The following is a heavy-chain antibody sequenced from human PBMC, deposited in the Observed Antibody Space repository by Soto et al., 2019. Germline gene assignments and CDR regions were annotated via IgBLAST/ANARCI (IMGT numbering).Heavy chain of an antibody. CDR1: GGTFSSYT. CDR3: AKGSTNSSGWTIDTFDM. V-gene: IGHV1-69*02. J-gene: IGHJ3*02. D-gene: IGHD6-19*01. CDR2: IIPILGIA. Sequence: SVKVSCKASGGTFSSYTISWVRQAPGQGLEWMGRIIPILGIANYAQKFQGRVTITADESTSTAYMELSSLRSEDTAVYYCAKGSTNSSGWTIDTFDMWGQGTMVTVS.